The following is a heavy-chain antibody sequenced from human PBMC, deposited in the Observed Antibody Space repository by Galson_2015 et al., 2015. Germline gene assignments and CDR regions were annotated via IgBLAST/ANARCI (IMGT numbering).Heavy chain of an antibody. D-gene: IGHD6-19*01. CDR1: GFTFTSYW. Sequence: SLRLSCAASGFTFTSYWMHWVRQGPGKGLVWVSRINGDESEAYYADSVKGRFTVSRDSAKNTLYLQMNSLRVEDTAVYFCARGGSGYGNFEYWGQGTLVTVSS. V-gene: IGHV3-74*01. CDR2: INGDESEA. J-gene: IGHJ4*01. CDR3: ARGGSGYGNFEY.